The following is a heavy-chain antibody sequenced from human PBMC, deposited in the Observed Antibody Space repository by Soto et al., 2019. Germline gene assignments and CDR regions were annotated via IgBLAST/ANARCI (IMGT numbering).Heavy chain of an antibody. CDR1: GDSVSSNTAS. CDR3: AKGDNLGPKTGYAFDP. J-gene: IGHJ5*02. CDR2: TYFRSKWYN. Sequence: PSETLYLTCAISGDSVSSNTASWNWIRQSPSRGLEWLGRTYFRSKWYNDYAVSVKSRIIINPDTSNNQFSLQLNSVTPEDTAVYFCAKGDNLGPKTGYAFDPWGQGIMVTVSS. D-gene: IGHD5-12*01. V-gene: IGHV6-1*01.